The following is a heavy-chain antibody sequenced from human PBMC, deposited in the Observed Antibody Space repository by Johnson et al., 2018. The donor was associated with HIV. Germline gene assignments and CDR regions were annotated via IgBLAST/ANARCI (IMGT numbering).Heavy chain of an antibody. V-gene: IGHV3-30-3*01. J-gene: IGHJ3*02. Sequence: QMLLVESGGGVVQPGRSLRLSCAASGFTFSSYAIHWVRQAPGKGLEWVAVISYDGSNKYYADSVKGRFTISRDNSKNTLYLQMNSLRAEDTAVYYCASLIESRVGGTFDIWGQGTMVIVSS. CDR1: GFTFSSYA. D-gene: IGHD3-16*01. CDR2: ISYDGSNK. CDR3: ASLIESRVGGTFDI.